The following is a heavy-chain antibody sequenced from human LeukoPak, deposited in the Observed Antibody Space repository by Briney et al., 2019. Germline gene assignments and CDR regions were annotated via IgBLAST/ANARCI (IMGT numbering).Heavy chain of an antibody. V-gene: IGHV3-48*03. Sequence: PGGSLRLSCAASGFTFSSYEMNRVRQAPGKGLEWVSYISSSGSTIYYADSVKGRFTISRDNAKNSLYLQMNSLRAEDTAVYYCAFLGYGSGFNSGYWGQGTLVTVSS. D-gene: IGHD3-10*01. CDR2: ISSSGSTI. J-gene: IGHJ4*02. CDR3: AFLGYGSGFNSGY. CDR1: GFTFSSYE.